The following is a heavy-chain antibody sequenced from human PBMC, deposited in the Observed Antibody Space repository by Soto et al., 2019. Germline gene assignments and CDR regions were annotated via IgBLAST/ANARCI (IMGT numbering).Heavy chain of an antibody. J-gene: IGHJ6*02. CDR2: ISYDGSNT. Sequence: LRLSCAASGFTFSRFSMHWVRQAPGKGLAWVAVISYDGSNTHYAESVKGRFNISRDDSKNTVYLQMNNLRGEDSAVYYCARDHGMFLSYYYYGMDVWGQGTTVTVSS. V-gene: IGHV3-30-3*01. D-gene: IGHD3-10*02. CDR3: ARDHGMFLSYYYYGMDV. CDR1: GFTFSRFS.